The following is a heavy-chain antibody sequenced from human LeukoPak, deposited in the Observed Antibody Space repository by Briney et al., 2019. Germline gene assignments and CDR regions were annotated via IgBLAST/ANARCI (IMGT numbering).Heavy chain of an antibody. D-gene: IGHD5-12*01. CDR3: VATIRHGGSDYFDY. CDR2: IKSKTDGRTT. V-gene: IGHV3-15*01. Sequence: GGSLRLSCAASGFTFSNAWMSWVRQAPGKGLEWVGRIKSKTDGRTTDYAAPVKGRFTISRDDSKNTLYLQMNSLKTEDTAVYYAVATIRHGGSDYFDYWGQGTLVTVSS. CDR1: GFTFSNAW. J-gene: IGHJ4*02.